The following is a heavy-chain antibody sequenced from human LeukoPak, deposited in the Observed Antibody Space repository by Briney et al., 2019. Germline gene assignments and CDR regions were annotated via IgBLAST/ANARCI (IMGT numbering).Heavy chain of an antibody. CDR1: GYTFTSYG. V-gene: IGHV1-18*01. J-gene: IGHJ4*02. CDR3: ARVEYGDYSSHFDY. Sequence: GASVTVSCKASGYTFTSYGISWVRQAPGQGLEWMGWISAYNGNTNYAQKLQGRVTMTTDTSTSTAYMELRSLRSDDTAVYYCARVEYGDYSSHFDYWGQGTLVTVSS. D-gene: IGHD4-17*01. CDR2: ISAYNGNT.